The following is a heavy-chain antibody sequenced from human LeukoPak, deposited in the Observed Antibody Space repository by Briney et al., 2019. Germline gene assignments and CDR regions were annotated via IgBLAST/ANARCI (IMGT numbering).Heavy chain of an antibody. J-gene: IGHJ4*02. V-gene: IGHV3-7*03. D-gene: IGHD6-25*01. CDR3: VRGPHIAATSY. CDR1: GFTFGDTW. Sequence: GGSLRLSCAASGFTFGDTWMNWVRQVPGQGLEWVANIKQDGSEKQYVDSVKGRFAISRDNAKKSLYLQINTLRAEDTAVYYCVRGPHIAATSYWGQGTLVTVSS. CDR2: IKQDGSEK.